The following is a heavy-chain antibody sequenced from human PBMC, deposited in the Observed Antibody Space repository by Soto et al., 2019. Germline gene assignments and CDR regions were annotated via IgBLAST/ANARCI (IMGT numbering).Heavy chain of an antibody. CDR2: IYSGGNT. D-gene: IGHD5-12*01. J-gene: IGHJ4*01. Sequence: LRLSCAASGFTVSSNYMSWVRQAPGKGLEWVSVIYSGGNTDYADSVKGRFTISRDNSKRTVYLQMNSLRAEDTGVYYCARARDGYNFLYEPTWGQGTLVTVSS. CDR1: GFTVSSNY. CDR3: ARARDGYNFLYEPT. V-gene: IGHV3-53*01.